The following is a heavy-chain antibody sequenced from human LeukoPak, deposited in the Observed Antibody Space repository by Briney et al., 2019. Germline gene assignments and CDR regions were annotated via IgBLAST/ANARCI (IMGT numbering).Heavy chain of an antibody. Sequence: SETLSLTCAVYGGSFSGYYWSWIRQPPGKGLEWIGEINHSGSTNYNPSLKSRVTISVDTSKKQFSLKLSSVTAADTAVYYCARVREYCSSTSCYGNWFDSWGQGTLVTVSS. CDR2: INHSGST. J-gene: IGHJ5*01. CDR3: ARVREYCSSTSCYGNWFDS. D-gene: IGHD2-2*01. CDR1: GGSFSGYY. V-gene: IGHV4-34*01.